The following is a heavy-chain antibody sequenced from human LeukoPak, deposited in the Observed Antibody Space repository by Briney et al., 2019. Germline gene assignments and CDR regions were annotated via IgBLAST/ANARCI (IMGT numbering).Heavy chain of an antibody. CDR3: VKDRKWGGTGSYRDY. Sequence: GGSLRLSCAASGFTLRNYAMSWVRQAPGKGLEWVSSIGAGDKYTYHIDSVKGRFTITRDNSKNTLYLQMNSLRAGDTAIYYCVKDRKWGGTGSYRDYWGQGTLVTVSS. J-gene: IGHJ4*02. V-gene: IGHV3-23*01. CDR1: GFTLRNYA. CDR2: IGAGDKYT. D-gene: IGHD3-10*01.